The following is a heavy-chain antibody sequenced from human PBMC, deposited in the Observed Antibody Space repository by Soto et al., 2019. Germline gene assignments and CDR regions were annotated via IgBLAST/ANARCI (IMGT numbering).Heavy chain of an antibody. CDR1: GGTFSIYG. V-gene: IGHV1-69*12. D-gene: IGHD2-2*01. J-gene: IGHJ5*02. CDR2: IIPIFGTP. CDR3: ARDVWRDPDCISTSCYYNWFDP. Sequence: QVQLVQSGAEVKKPGSSVKVSCKASGGTFSIYGISWVRQAPGQGLEWMGGIIPIFGTPNYAQKFQGRVTIMADESTXPXXXEXRSLRSEDTAAYYCARDVWRDPDCISTSCYYNWFDPWGQGTLVTVSS.